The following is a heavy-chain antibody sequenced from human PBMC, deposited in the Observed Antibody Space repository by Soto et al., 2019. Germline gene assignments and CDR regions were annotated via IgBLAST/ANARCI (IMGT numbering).Heavy chain of an antibody. D-gene: IGHD6-6*01. V-gene: IGHV3-30*03. CDR2: ISYDGTDE. CDR1: GFSFSRYR. CDR3: ASGGSSLNFDS. Sequence: VGSLRLSCAASGFSFSRYRMHWVRHAPGKGLEWVAMISYDGTDEYYADSVKGRFTISRDNSKNAVYLQMNSLRAEDTAVYFCASGGSSLNFDSWGQGTLVTVSS. J-gene: IGHJ4*02.